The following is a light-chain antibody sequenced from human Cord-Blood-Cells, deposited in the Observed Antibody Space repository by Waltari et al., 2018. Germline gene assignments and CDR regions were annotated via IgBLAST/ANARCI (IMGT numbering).Light chain of an antibody. CDR2: EVS. Sequence: QSALTQPPSASGSPGQSVTLSCTGTSSDVGGYNYVSWYQQHPGKAPQLIIYEVSKRPSGVPDRFSGSKSGNTAALTGAGLQAEDEADYYCSSYAGSNNLVFGGGTKLTVL. J-gene: IGLJ3*02. CDR3: SSYAGSNNLV. V-gene: IGLV2-8*01. CDR1: SSDVGGYNY.